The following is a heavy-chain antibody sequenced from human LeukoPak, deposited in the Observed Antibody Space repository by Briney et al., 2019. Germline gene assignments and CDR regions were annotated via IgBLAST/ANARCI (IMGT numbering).Heavy chain of an antibody. CDR3: ARGLYGSDSY. CDR2: IYHSGRA. CDR1: GGSISSDNW. D-gene: IGHD6-19*01. Sequence: SGTLSLTCAVSGGSISSDNWWIWVRQPLGKGLEWIGEIYHSGRANYNPSLKSRVNMSVDKSKNQFSLSLSSVTAADTAVYHCARGLYGSDSYWGQGNLVTVSS. J-gene: IGHJ4*02. V-gene: IGHV4-4*02.